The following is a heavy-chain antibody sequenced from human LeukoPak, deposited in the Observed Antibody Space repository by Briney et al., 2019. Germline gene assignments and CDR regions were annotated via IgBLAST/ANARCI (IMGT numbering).Heavy chain of an antibody. D-gene: IGHD6-6*01. CDR2: IYYSGST. CDR3: ARDKGTSYLSSFDY. V-gene: IGHV4-39*02. Sequence: SETLSLTCTVSGGSISSSSYYWGWIRQPRGKGLEWIGSIYYSGSTYYNPSLKSRVTISVDTSKNQFSLKLSSVTAPDTAVYYCARDKGTSYLSSFDYWGQGTLVTVSS. J-gene: IGHJ4*02. CDR1: GGSISSSSYY.